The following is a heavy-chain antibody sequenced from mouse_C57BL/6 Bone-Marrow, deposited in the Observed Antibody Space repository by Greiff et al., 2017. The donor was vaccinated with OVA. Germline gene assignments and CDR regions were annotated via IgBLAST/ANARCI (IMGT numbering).Heavy chain of an antibody. J-gene: IGHJ1*03. V-gene: IGHV14-4*01. CDR3: ARSNYGSSYWYFDV. CDR1: GFNIKDDY. Sequence: VQLQQSGAELVRPGASVKLSCTASGFNIKDDYMHWVKQRPEQGLEWIGWIDPENGDTEYAPKFKSKATLTVDTSSSTAYMQLSSLTSEDSAVYYCARSNYGSSYWYFDVWGTGTTVTVSS. D-gene: IGHD1-1*01. CDR2: IDPENGDT.